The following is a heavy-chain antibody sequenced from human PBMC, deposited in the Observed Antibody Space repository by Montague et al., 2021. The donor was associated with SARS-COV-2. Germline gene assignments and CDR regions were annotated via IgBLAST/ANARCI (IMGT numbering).Heavy chain of an antibody. CDR1: TGSINAHY. V-gene: IGHV4-34*01. Sequence: SETLSLTCAVSTGSINAHYWTWIRQSPGKGLEWIGEINSRGGTNYSPSFTRRVPMSRASSRNQFSLRLASVTAADSGTYYCARASLTDQFRIRGKCLDSWGPGTPVTVSS. CDR3: ARASLTDQFRIRGKCLDS. J-gene: IGHJ4*02. CDR2: INSRGGT. D-gene: IGHD3-9*01.